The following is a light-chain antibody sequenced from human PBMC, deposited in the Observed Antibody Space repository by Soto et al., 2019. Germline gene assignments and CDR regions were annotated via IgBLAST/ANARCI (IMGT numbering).Light chain of an antibody. CDR1: QTISDY. V-gene: IGKV3-11*01. J-gene: IGKJ1*01. CDR2: DAS. CDR3: HHRSKWRT. Sequence: EIVLTQSPATLSLSPGERATLSCRASQTISDYLAWYQQKPGQAPRILIYDASKRATGVPARFSGSGSGTDFTLTISSLEPEDFAVYYCHHRSKWRTFGQGTKVDIK.